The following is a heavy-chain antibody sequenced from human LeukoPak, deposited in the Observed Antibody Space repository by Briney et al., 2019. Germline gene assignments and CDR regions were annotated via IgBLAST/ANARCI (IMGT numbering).Heavy chain of an antibody. CDR3: VKDGRTSSPC. CDR1: GFTFSNYA. J-gene: IGHJ4*02. V-gene: IGHV3-23*01. Sequence: GGSLRLSCAASGFTFSNYAMSWVRQAPGKGPEGVSGMNNNGGSTFYADSVKGRFTISRDNSKYTLFLQMNCLRADDTAVYYCVKDGRTSSPCWGQGTLVTVSS. CDR2: MNNNGGST. D-gene: IGHD2-15*01.